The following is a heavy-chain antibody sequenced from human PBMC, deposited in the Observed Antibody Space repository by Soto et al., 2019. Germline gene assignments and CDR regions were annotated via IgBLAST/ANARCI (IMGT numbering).Heavy chain of an antibody. D-gene: IGHD1-26*01. J-gene: IGHJ4*02. Sequence: QVQLQASGPRLVAASQTLSLTCTVSNASITSSGYYWSWVRQPPGKRLEWIGYIYHSGITFYSPSLPRRLTMSVDTSKNQFSLTLRSVTAADTAVYHCARMSGTYYVPDYWGQGTLVTVSS. CDR3: ARMSGTYYVPDY. V-gene: IGHV4-31*03. CDR2: IYHSGIT. CDR1: NASITSSGYY.